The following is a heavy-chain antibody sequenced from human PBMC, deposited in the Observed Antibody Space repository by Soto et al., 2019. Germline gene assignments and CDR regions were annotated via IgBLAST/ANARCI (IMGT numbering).Heavy chain of an antibody. V-gene: IGHV3-30*18. D-gene: IGHD6-19*01. Sequence: VQLVESGGGVVQPGRSLRLSCAASGFTFSDCAMHWVRQAPGKGLEWVAVVSHDGRNTHYADSVKGRFTISRDSSKNTVSLEMTSLRAEDTAVYYWAKGGRQWLVTSDFNYWGQGALVTVSS. CDR3: AKGGRQWLVTSDFNY. J-gene: IGHJ4*02. CDR2: VSHDGRNT. CDR1: GFTFSDCA.